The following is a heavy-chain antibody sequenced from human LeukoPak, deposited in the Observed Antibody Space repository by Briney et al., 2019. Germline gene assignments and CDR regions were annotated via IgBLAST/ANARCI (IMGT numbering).Heavy chain of an antibody. J-gene: IGHJ4*02. Sequence: GGSLRLSCAVSGITLSNYGMSWVRQAPGKGLHWVAGISDRGGSTNYADSVKGRFTISRDNSKNTLYLQMNSLRAEDTAVYFCAKRGVVIRAVIIVGFHKEAYYFDYWGQGALVTVSS. CDR3: AKRGVVIRAVIIVGFHKEAYYFDY. D-gene: IGHD3-10*01. CDR2: ISDRGGST. V-gene: IGHV3-23*01. CDR1: GITLSNYG.